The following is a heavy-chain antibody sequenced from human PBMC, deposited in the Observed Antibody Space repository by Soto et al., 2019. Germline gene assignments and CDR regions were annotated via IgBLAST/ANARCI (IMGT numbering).Heavy chain of an antibody. D-gene: IGHD6-19*01. CDR3: AKDQYTSGWYNYFDP. Sequence: QVQLVESGGGVVQPGGSLILSCSASRFTLSNCGMHWVRQAPGRGLEWVAMISYDGNEKHYIDSVKGRFTISRDDSKNTLYLQMNSLRPEDTAVYYCAKDQYTSGWYNYFDPWGQGTLVTVSS. V-gene: IGHV3-30*18. CDR2: ISYDGNEK. CDR1: RFTLSNCG. J-gene: IGHJ5*02.